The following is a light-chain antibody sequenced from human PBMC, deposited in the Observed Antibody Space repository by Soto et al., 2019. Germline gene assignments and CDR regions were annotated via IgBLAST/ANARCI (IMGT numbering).Light chain of an antibody. J-gene: IGKJ5*01. Sequence: EIVLTQSPGTLSLSPWEKATLSCRASQTVSASYLAWYQQKPGQAPRLLIYGATNRIIGIPDRFSGSVSGTDFTLTISRLEPEDFAVYYCQLYGVRLPRITFGQGTRLE. CDR3: QLYGVRLPRIT. CDR2: GAT. V-gene: IGKV3-20*01. CDR1: QTVSASY.